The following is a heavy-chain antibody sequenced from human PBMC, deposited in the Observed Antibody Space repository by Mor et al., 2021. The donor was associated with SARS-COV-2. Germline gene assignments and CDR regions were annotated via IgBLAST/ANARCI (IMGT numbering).Heavy chain of an antibody. V-gene: IGHV3-74*01. D-gene: IGHD1-26*01. Sequence: MGRFTISRDNAKNTLYLQMNSLRAEDTAVYYCARSLWELRGSGGNWFDPWGQGTLVTVSS. CDR3: ARSLWELRGSGGNWFDP. J-gene: IGHJ5*02.